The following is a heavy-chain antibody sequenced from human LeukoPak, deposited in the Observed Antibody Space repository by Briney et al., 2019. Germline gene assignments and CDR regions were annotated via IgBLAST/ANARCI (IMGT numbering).Heavy chain of an antibody. D-gene: IGHD4-11*01. CDR1: GFTFSSYG. CDR3: AKRSRTVTTIDS. V-gene: IGHV3-23*01. J-gene: IGHJ4*02. CDR2: VSVSGDIS. Sequence: QPGRSLRLSCAASGFTFSSYGMHWVRQAPEKGLEWVSAVSVSGDISYYADSVKGRFTISRDNSKNTLYLQMNSLRAEDTALYYCAKRSRTVTTIDSWGRGTLVTVSS.